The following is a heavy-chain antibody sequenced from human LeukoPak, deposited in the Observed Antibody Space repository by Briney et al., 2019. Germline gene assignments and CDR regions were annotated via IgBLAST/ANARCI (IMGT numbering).Heavy chain of an antibody. Sequence: PGGSLRLSCAASGSTLSNYWIHWVRQAPGKGLVWVSHINSDGSSTTYADSVKGRFTISRDNAKNTLYLQMISLRAEDTAVYYCARDHYNSFDYWGQGALVTVSS. CDR2: INSDGSST. J-gene: IGHJ4*02. D-gene: IGHD1-1*01. V-gene: IGHV3-74*01. CDR1: GSTLSNYW. CDR3: ARDHYNSFDY.